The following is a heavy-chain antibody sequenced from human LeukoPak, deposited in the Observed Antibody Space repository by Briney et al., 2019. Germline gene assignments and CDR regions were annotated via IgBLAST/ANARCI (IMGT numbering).Heavy chain of an antibody. J-gene: IGHJ4*02. CDR1: GFTFNTFW. CDR2: IKQDGGEK. V-gene: IGHV3-7*05. CDR3: ARDNGGTGWVH. Sequence: GGSLRLSCAASGFTFNTFWMSWVRQAPGKGPEWVANIKQDGGEKHYVDSVKGRFTIFRDNVESSLYLQMNSLRAEDTAVYYCARDNGGTGWVHWGQGTLVTVSS. D-gene: IGHD6-19*01.